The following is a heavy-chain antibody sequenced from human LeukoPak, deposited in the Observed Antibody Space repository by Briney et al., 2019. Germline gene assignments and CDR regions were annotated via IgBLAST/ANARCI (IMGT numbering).Heavy chain of an antibody. CDR1: GFTFSSYG. CDR2: ISYDGSNK. Sequence: GGSLRLSCAASGFTFSSYGMHWVRQAPGKGLGWVAVISYDGSNKYYADSVKGRFTISRDNSKNTLYLQMNSLRAEDTAVYYCAKETYCSSTSCIGEYFQRWGQGTLVTVSS. CDR3: AKETYCSSTSCIGEYFQR. V-gene: IGHV3-30*18. J-gene: IGHJ1*01. D-gene: IGHD2-2*01.